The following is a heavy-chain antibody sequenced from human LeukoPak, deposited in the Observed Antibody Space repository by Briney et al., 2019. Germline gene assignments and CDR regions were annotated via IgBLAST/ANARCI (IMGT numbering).Heavy chain of an antibody. CDR1: GGSTSSSSFY. Sequence: SETLSLTCTVSGGSTSSSSFYWGWIRQPPGKGLECIGRISYSGRTYYNPSLQSRVTISVDTSKNQFSLRLSSVTAADTAVYYCAGLRAYYYDSSGYYNFDFWGQGTLVTVSS. V-gene: IGHV4-39*01. CDR3: AGLRAYYYDSSGYYNFDF. D-gene: IGHD3-22*01. J-gene: IGHJ4*02. CDR2: ISYSGRT.